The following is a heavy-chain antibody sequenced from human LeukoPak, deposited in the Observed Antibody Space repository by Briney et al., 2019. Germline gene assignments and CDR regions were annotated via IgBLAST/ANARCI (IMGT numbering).Heavy chain of an antibody. J-gene: IGHJ4*02. D-gene: IGHD3-3*01. V-gene: IGHV4-61*02. Sequence: SETLSLTCTVSGVSMSSGTYYWSWIRQPAGKGLEWIGRMYTTVNSNYNPSLKSRVSISLDTSINQFYLKLTSVTAADTAVYYCARARYYGEGEIDCWGQGTLVTVSS. CDR3: ARARYYGEGEIDC. CDR1: GVSMSSGTYY. CDR2: MYTTVNS.